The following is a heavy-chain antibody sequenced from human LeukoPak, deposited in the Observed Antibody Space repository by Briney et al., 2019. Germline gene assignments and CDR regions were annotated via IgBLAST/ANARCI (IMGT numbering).Heavy chain of an antibody. J-gene: IGHJ6*02. Sequence: GGSLRLSCAASGFTFSSYGMHWVRQAPGKGLEWVAVIWYDGSNKYYADSVKGRFTISRDNSKNTLYLQMNSLRAEDTAVYYCASGYSGYEDYYYYGMDVWGQGTTVTVSS. D-gene: IGHD5-12*01. CDR3: ASGYSGYEDYYYYGMDV. V-gene: IGHV3-33*01. CDR2: IWYDGSNK. CDR1: GFTFSSYG.